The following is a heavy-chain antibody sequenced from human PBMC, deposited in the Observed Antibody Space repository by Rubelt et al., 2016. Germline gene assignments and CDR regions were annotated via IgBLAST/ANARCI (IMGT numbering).Heavy chain of an antibody. J-gene: IGHJ4*02. CDR3: ARTKTVEMATIPLAY. D-gene: IGHD5-24*01. CDR2: INPSGGST. CDR1: GYTFTSYY. V-gene: IGHV1-46*01. Sequence: QVQLVQSGAEVKKPGASVEVSCKASGYTFTSYYMHWVRQAPGQGLEWMGIINPSGGSTSYPQKFQGRVTMTRDTSTSTVYMELSSRGSEATAVYYCARTKTVEMATIPLAYWGQGTLVTVSS.